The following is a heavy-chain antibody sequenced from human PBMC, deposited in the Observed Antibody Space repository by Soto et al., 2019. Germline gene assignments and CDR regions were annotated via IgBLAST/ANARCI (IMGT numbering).Heavy chain of an antibody. CDR2: IKTIAGGGTT. J-gene: IGHJ3*01. CDR3: TTERCTGNNCYVKNAFDF. CDR1: GFTFNDAC. Sequence: TXGSLRLTCAASGFTFNDACMTWVRQGPGKGLEWVGRIKTIAGGGTTDYTAPVKGRFTISRDDSKNTVYLQMNSLKIEDTAVYYCTTERCTGNNCYVKNAFDFWGQGTMVTVSS. V-gene: IGHV3-15*01. D-gene: IGHD2-8*02.